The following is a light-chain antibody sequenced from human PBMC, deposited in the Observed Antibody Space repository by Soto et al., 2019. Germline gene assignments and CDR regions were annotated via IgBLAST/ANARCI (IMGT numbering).Light chain of an antibody. CDR3: QQYGSSPGT. CDR2: GAS. V-gene: IGKV3-20*01. Sequence: EIVLTQSPGTLSLSPGERATLSCRASQSVGSNFLAWYQQKPGQAPKLLISGASSRATGLPDRFSGSGSGTDFTLTISRLEPEDFALYSCQQYGSSPGTFGQGTKLEIK. CDR1: QSVGSNF. J-gene: IGKJ2*02.